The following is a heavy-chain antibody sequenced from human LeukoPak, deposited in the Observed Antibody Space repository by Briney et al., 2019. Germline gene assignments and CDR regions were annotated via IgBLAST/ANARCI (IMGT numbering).Heavy chain of an antibody. D-gene: IGHD3-16*01. CDR3: TRGGVDH. J-gene: IGHJ4*02. CDR1: GFTFSSYW. Sequence: PGGSLRLSCAASGFTFSSYWMHWARQAPGKGLVWVSRINSDGSTTTYADSVKGRFTISRDNAKNTLYLQMSGLRAEDTAVYYCTRGGVDHWGQGTLVTVSS. CDR2: INSDGSTT. V-gene: IGHV3-74*01.